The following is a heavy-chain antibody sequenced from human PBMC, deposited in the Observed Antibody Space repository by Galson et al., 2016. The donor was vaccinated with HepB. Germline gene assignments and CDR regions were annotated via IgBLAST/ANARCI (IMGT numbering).Heavy chain of an antibody. V-gene: IGHV6-1*01. CDR1: GDSVSSNSAA. CDR3: VEQRKGAPYGMDV. CDR2: TYYRSKWYN. J-gene: IGHJ6*02. D-gene: IGHD1/OR15-1a*01. Sequence: CAISGDSVSSNSAAWNWIRQSPSRGLEWLGRTYYRSKWYNDYAVSVKSRIIVNPDTSKNQLSLQLSSVTPEDTAVYYCVEQRKGAPYGMDVWGQGTTVTVSS.